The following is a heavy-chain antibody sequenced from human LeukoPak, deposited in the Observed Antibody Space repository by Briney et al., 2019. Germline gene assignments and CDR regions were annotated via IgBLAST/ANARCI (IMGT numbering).Heavy chain of an antibody. CDR2: ISAYNGNT. V-gene: IGHV1-18*01. CDR1: GYTFTNYG. Sequence: AASVKVSCKASGYTFTNYGISWVRQAPGQGLEWMGWISAYNGNTNYAQKLQGRVTMTTDTSTSTAYMELRSLRSDDTAVYYCAREGSNYYDTSGTIKSEDFDYWGQGTLVTVSS. D-gene: IGHD3-22*01. CDR3: AREGSNYYDTSGTIKSEDFDY. J-gene: IGHJ4*02.